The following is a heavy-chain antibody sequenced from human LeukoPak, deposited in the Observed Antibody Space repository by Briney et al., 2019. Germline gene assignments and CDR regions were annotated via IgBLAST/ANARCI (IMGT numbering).Heavy chain of an antibody. CDR1: GGSISPYH. CDR2: ISYSGST. CDR3: ARHLDYYGSGSYEY. V-gene: IGHV4-59*08. Sequence: SGTLSLTCAASGGSISPYHWTWIRQPPGKELEWIGYISYSGSTNYNPSLKSRVTISIDTSKSQFFLKLSSVTAADTAVYYCARHLDYYGSGSYEYWGQGTLVTVSS. D-gene: IGHD3-10*01. J-gene: IGHJ4*02.